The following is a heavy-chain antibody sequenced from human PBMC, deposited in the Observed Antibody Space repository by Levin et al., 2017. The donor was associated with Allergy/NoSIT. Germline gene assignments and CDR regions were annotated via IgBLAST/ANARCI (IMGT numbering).Heavy chain of an antibody. D-gene: IGHD3-3*01. CDR3: ATPDYDFWSGYYTG. CDR1: GYTFTSYD. Sequence: GESLKISCKASGYTFTSYDINWVRQATGQGLEWMGWMNPNSGNTGYAQKFQGRVTMTRNTSISTAYMELSSLRSEDTAVYYCATPDYDFWSGYYTGWGQGTLVTVSS. J-gene: IGHJ4*02. V-gene: IGHV1-8*01. CDR2: MNPNSGNT.